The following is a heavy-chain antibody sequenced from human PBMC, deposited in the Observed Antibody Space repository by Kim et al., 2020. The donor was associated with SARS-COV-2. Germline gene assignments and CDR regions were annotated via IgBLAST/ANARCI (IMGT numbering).Heavy chain of an antibody. V-gene: IGHV3-23*01. D-gene: IGHD5-18*01. CDR2: IGATGVHI. J-gene: IGHJ4*02. Sequence: GGSLRLSCAASGFTFSSSSMTWVRQAPGKGLEWVSSIGATGVHIFNADSVKGRFTISRDNSNNILSLQMHSLGAEDTALYFCAKGGRTQLIDFWGQGTLVTVSS. CDR1: GFTFSSSS. CDR3: AKGGRTQLIDF.